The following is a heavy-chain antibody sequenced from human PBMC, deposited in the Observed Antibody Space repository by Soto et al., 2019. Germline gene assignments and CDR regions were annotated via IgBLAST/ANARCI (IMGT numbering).Heavy chain of an antibody. J-gene: IGHJ1*01. Sequence: GGSLRLSCEASGFTLDDYYMTWIRQAPGKGLEWISYISSSGYTIYYANSVKGRFSISRDDALNSLFLEMNSLRVDDTAIYYCARGKDYSDGSGYPIFQHWGQGTPVTVSS. V-gene: IGHV3-11*04. D-gene: IGHD3-22*01. CDR2: ISSSGYTI. CDR3: ARGKDYSDGSGYPIFQH. CDR1: GFTLDDYY.